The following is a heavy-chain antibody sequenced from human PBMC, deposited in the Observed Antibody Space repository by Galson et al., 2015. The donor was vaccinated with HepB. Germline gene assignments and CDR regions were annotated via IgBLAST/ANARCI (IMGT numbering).Heavy chain of an antibody. CDR3: ARLWGAIKGESDY. Sequence: SLRLSCAASGFTFSDYYMSWIRQAPGKGLEWVSYISSSSSYTNYADSVKGRFTISRDNAKNSLYLQMNSLRAEDTAVYYCARLWGAIKGESDYWGQGTLVTVSS. V-gene: IGHV3-11*06. J-gene: IGHJ4*02. CDR1: GFTFSDYY. CDR2: ISSSSSYT. D-gene: IGHD1-26*01.